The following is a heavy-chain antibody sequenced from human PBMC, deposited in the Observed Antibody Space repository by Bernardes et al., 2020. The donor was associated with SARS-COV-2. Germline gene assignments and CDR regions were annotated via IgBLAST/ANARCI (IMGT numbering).Heavy chain of an antibody. Sequence: GGSLRLSCAASGFTFSGSAMHWVRQASGKGLEWVGRIRDKANIYATSYAASVEGRFTISRDDSKNTAYLQMNSLKTEDTAIYYCTTGDCDGGDCLGRRGLFDYWGQGTLVTVSS. CDR3: TTGDCDGGDCLGRRGLFDY. D-gene: IGHD2-21*02. V-gene: IGHV3-73*01. J-gene: IGHJ4*02. CDR2: IRDKANIYAT. CDR1: GFTFSGSA.